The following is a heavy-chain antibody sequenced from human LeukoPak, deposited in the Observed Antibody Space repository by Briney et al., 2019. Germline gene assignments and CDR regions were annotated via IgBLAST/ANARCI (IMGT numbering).Heavy chain of an antibody. V-gene: IGHV3-53*01. CDR1: GFTVSNFY. Sequence: GGSLRLSCAASGFTVSNFYMSWVRQAPEKGLEWVSLIYKDDSTYYADSVKGRFTISRDNSKNTLHLQMNSLRAEDTAVYYCAREPSSRYSSTGYFDYWGQGTLVTVSS. J-gene: IGHJ4*02. CDR3: AREPSSRYSSTGYFDY. CDR2: IYKDDST. D-gene: IGHD6-13*01.